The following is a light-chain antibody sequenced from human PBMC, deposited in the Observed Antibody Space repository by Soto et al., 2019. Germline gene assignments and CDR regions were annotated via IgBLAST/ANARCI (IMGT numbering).Light chain of an antibody. CDR3: QVWDSSSDHYV. Sequence: SYDLTQPPSVSVAPGQTARISCGGDNTGTKSVHWYQQKPGQAPVLVIYDDHDRPSGIPERFSGSNSGNTATLTITRVEAGDEADYYCQVWDSSSDHYVFAAGTKVTVL. CDR1: NTGTKS. V-gene: IGLV3-21*02. CDR2: DDH. J-gene: IGLJ1*01.